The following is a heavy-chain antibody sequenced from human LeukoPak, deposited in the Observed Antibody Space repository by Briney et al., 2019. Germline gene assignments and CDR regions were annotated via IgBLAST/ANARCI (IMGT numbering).Heavy chain of an antibody. V-gene: IGHV1-69-2*01. CDR1: GYTFTDDS. CDR2: IDPEDGET. Sequence: ASVKVSCKVSGYTFTDDSINWVQQAPGKGLEWMGLIDPEDGETKYAEKFQGRVTITADRSTDTAYMELSSLRSDDTAVYYCARVVEGNDYWGQGTLVTVSS. J-gene: IGHJ4*02. D-gene: IGHD3-10*01. CDR3: ARVVEGNDY.